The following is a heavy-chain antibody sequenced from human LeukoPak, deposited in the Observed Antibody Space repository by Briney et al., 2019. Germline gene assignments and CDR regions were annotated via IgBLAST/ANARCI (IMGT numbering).Heavy chain of an antibody. CDR1: GGSFSGYY. J-gene: IGHJ4*02. CDR2: INHSGST. Sequence: PSETLSLTCAVYGGSFSGYYWSWIRQPPGKGLEWIGEINHSGSTDYNPSLKSRVTISVDTSENQFSLKLSSVTAADTAVYYCVGGYNWNLFDYWGQGTLVTVSS. CDR3: VGGYNWNLFDY. D-gene: IGHD1-20*01. V-gene: IGHV4-34*01.